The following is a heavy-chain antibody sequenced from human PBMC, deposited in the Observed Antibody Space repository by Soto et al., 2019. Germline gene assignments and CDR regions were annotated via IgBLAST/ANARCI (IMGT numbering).Heavy chain of an antibody. CDR3: AKIALVGSFGFELARDY. Sequence: GGSLRLSCAASGFTFSTYSMNWVRQAPGKGLEWVSGISSSSSTTYYADSVKGRFIISRDNSKNSLYLLMNKLRAEDIAIYYCAKIALVGSFGFELARDYWGQGILVTVSS. CDR2: ISSSSSTT. J-gene: IGHJ4*02. D-gene: IGHD2-8*02. V-gene: IGHV3-48*01. CDR1: GFTFSTYS.